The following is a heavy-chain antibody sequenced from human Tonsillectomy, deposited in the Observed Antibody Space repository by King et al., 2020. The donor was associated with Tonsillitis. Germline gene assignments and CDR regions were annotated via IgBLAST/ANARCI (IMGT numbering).Heavy chain of an antibody. CDR3: AREFKRDCSSTSCHFLY. CDR1: GYTFTSYA. CDR2: INTNTGNT. J-gene: IGHJ4*02. Sequence: QLVQSGSGLKKPGASVTVSCKASGYTFTSYAMNWVRQAPGQGLEWMGWINTNTGNTTYVQGFTGRFVFSLDTSVTTAYLQISSLKAEDTAVYYCAREFKRDCSSTSCHFLYWGQGTLVTVSS. D-gene: IGHD2-2*01. V-gene: IGHV7-4-1*02.